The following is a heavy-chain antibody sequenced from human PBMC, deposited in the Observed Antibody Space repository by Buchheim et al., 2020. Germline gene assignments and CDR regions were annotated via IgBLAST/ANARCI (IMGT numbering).Heavy chain of an antibody. V-gene: IGHV1-46*01. CDR2: INPSGGST. J-gene: IGHJ4*02. D-gene: IGHD5-18*01. CDR1: GYTFTSYY. CDR3: ARASGRGYSYEDWDY. Sequence: QVQLVQSGAEVKKPGASVKVSCKAFGYTFTSYYMHWVRQAPGQGLEWMGIINPSGGSTSYAQKFQGRVTMTRDTSTSTVYMELSSLRSEDKAVYYCARASGRGYSYEDWDYWGQGTL.